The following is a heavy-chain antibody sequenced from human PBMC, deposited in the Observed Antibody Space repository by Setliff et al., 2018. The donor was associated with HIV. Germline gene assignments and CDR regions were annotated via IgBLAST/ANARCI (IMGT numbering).Heavy chain of an antibody. D-gene: IGHD6-13*01. V-gene: IGHV4-38-2*01. Sequence: SETLSLTCAVSGFSINSGYSWDWIRQSPGKGLEWIGALYNSGSTYYNPPLKSRVTISVDTSKNHFSLKLTSVTAADTAVYYCARGLIAATGTWFDPWGQGTLVTVSS. CDR2: LYNSGST. CDR1: GFSINSGYS. CDR3: ARGLIAATGTWFDP. J-gene: IGHJ5*02.